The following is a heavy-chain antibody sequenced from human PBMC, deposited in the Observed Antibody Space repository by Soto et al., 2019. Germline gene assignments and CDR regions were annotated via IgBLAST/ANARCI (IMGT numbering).Heavy chain of an antibody. CDR3: ARVSSNWYKDYFDY. CDR2: IIPIFGTA. J-gene: IGHJ4*02. D-gene: IGHD6-13*01. Sequence: QVQLVQSGAEVKKPGSSVKVSCKASGGTFSSYAISWVRQAPGHGLEWLGGIIPIFGTANYAQKFQGRVTITADASMNTAYMELSSLRSEDTAVYYCARVSSNWYKDYFDYWGQGTLVTVSS. V-gene: IGHV1-69*12. CDR1: GGTFSSYA.